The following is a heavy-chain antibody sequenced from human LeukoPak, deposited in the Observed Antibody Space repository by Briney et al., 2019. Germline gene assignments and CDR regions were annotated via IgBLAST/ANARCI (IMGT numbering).Heavy chain of an antibody. V-gene: IGHV4-30-4*01. CDR2: IYYSGST. CDR3: ARGPRRDPPPRFDY. J-gene: IGHJ4*02. Sequence: SETLSLTCTVSGGSISSGDYYWNWIRQPPGKGLEWIGYIYYSGSTYYNPSLKSRVTISVDTSKNQFSLKLSSVTAADTAVYYCARGPRRDPPPRFDYRGQGTLVTVSS. D-gene: IGHD3-10*01. CDR1: GGSISSGDYY.